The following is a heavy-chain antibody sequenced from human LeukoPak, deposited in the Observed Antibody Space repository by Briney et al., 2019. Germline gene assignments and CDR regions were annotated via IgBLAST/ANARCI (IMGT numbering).Heavy chain of an antibody. CDR1: GYTFTGYY. V-gene: IGHV1-2*02. CDR3: ARFLEDIVVVPAAMGGDY. J-gene: IGHJ4*02. D-gene: IGHD2-2*01. CDR2: INPNSGGT. Sequence: ASVKVSCKASGYTFTGYYMHWVRQAPGQGLEWMGWINPNSGGTNYAQKFQGRVTMTRDTSISTAYMELSRLRSDDTAVYYCARFLEDIVVVPAAMGGDYWGQGTLVTVSS.